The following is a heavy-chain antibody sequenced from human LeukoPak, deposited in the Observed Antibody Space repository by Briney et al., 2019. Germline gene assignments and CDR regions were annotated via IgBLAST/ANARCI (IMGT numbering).Heavy chain of an antibody. J-gene: IGHJ5*02. CDR1: GFTVSSNY. D-gene: IGHD4-17*01. Sequence: PGGSLRLSCAASGFTVSSNYMSWVRQAPGKGLEWVSVIYTNGNTYYADSVKGRFTISRDSSKSMLYLQMNSLRAEDTAVYYCARNYGDYSSGGFDPWGQGTLVTVSS. CDR3: ARNYGDYSSGGFDP. V-gene: IGHV3-66*01. CDR2: IYTNGNT.